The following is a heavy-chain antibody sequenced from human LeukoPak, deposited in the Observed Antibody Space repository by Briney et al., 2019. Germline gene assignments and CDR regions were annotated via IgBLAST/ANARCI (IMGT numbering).Heavy chain of an antibody. CDR1: GFSLSTSGVG. J-gene: IGHJ3*02. Sequence: SGPTLVNPTPALTLTCTFSGFSLSTSGVGVGWIRQPPGKALEWLALIYWNDDKRYSPSLKSRLTITKDTSKNQVVLTMTNMDPVDTATYYCAHATYYYDSSGHGAFDIWGLGTMVTVSS. D-gene: IGHD3-22*01. CDR2: IYWNDDK. CDR3: AHATYYYDSSGHGAFDI. V-gene: IGHV2-5*01.